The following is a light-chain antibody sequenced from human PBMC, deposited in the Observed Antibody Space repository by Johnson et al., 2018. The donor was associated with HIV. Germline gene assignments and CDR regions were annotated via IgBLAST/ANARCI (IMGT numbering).Light chain of an antibody. CDR2: ENN. V-gene: IGLV1-51*02. Sequence: QSVLTQPPSVSAAPGQKVTISCSGSSSNIGNNYVSWYRQLPGTAPKLLIYENNKRPSGIPDRFSGSKSGTSATLGITGLQTGDEADYYCETWDSSRSGGFGTGYNVPVL. CDR1: SSNIGNNY. CDR3: ETWDSSRSGG. J-gene: IGLJ1*01.